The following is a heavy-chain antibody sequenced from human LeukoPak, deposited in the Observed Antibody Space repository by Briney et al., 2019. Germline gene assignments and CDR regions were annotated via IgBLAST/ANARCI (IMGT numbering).Heavy chain of an antibody. CDR2: INSDGSST. Sequence: PGGSLRLSCAASGFTFSSYWMHWVRQAPGKGLVWVSRINSDGSSTRYADSVKGRFTISRDNTRNTLYLQMNSLRAEDTAVYYCAREKGLDYYGSGSYYRDAFDIWGQGTMVTVSS. CDR1: GFTFSSYW. V-gene: IGHV3-74*01. CDR3: AREKGLDYYGSGSYYRDAFDI. D-gene: IGHD3-10*01. J-gene: IGHJ3*02.